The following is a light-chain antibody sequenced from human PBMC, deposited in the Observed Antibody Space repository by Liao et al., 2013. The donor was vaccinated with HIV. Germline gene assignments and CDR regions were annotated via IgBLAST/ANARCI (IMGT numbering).Light chain of an antibody. Sequence: SYDLTQPPSVSVPPGQTATITCSGERLGDKYASWYQKKSGQSPVLVIYEDTKRPAGIPERFSGSNSGNTATLAISGTQLLDEADYYCQTWHISTLILGGGTKLTVL. CDR1: RLGDKY. CDR3: QTWHISTLI. CDR2: EDT. V-gene: IGLV3-1*01. J-gene: IGLJ2*01.